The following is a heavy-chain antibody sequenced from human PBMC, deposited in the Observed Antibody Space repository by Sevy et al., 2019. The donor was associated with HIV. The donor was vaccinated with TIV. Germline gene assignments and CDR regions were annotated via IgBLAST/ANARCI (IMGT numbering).Heavy chain of an antibody. CDR3: TRVDYYDTSGSHY. D-gene: IGHD3-22*01. CDR2: ISSGSSYK. J-gene: IGHJ4*02. V-gene: IGHV3-21*01. Sequence: GGSLRLSCEASGFTFRDYSMNWVRHAPGKGLEWVSSISSGSSYKKYGDSVKGRFTISRDNAKNSLYLQLNSLRAEDTAVYYCTRVDYYDTSGSHYWGQGTLVTVSS. CDR1: GFTFRDYS.